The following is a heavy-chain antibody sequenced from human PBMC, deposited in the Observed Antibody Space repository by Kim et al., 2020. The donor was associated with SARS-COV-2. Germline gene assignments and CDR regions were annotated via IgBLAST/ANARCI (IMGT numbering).Heavy chain of an antibody. CDR3: AKDRSPYIVATISGGSFDY. D-gene: IGHD5-12*01. J-gene: IGHJ4*02. CDR1: GFTFDDYA. V-gene: IGHV3-9*01. Sequence: GGSLRLSCAASGFTFDDYAMHWVRQAPGKGLEWVSGISWNSGSIGYADSVKGRFTISRDNAKNSLYLQMNSLRAEDTALYYCAKDRSPYIVATISGGSFDYWGQGTLVTVSS. CDR2: ISWNSGSI.